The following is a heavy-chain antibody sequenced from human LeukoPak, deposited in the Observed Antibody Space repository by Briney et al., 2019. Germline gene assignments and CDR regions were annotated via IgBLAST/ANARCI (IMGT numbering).Heavy chain of an antibody. Sequence: PSETLSLTCRVSGGSISSYYWRWIRQPAGKGLEWIGRIYTSGYITYNPSLKSRVAISVDKSKNQFSLKVTSVNAADTAVYYCAKDNRACYDYYYHYYLDVWGKGTTVTVSS. CDR1: GGSISSYY. V-gene: IGHV4-4*07. J-gene: IGHJ6*03. D-gene: IGHD2-21*02. CDR2: IYTSGYI. CDR3: AKDNRACYDYYYHYYLDV.